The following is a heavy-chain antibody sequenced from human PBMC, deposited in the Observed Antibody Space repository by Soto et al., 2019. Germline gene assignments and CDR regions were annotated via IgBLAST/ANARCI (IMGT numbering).Heavy chain of an antibody. Sequence: QVQLQESGPGLVKPSQTLSLTCTVSGGSISSGDYYWSWIRQPPGKGLEWIGYIYYSGSTYYNPSLKSRVTISVDTSKNQFSLKLSSVTAADTAVYYCARAPGPIFGVVFISYYGMDVWGQGTTVTVSS. CDR2: IYYSGST. J-gene: IGHJ6*02. D-gene: IGHD3-3*01. V-gene: IGHV4-30-4*01. CDR1: GGSISSGDYY. CDR3: ARAPGPIFGVVFISYYGMDV.